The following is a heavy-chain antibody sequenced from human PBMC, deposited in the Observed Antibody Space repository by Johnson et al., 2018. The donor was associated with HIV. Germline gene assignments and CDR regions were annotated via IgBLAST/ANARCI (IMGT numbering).Heavy chain of an antibody. D-gene: IGHD2-21*01. V-gene: IGHV3-7*01. Sequence: VQLVESGGGLVQPGGSLRLSCAASGITVSSNYMSWVRQAPGKGLEWVANIKQDGSEKYYVDSVKGRFTISRDNAKNTLYLQMNSLRAEDTAIYYCARRMVVGYHALYFWGQGTVVSVPS. J-gene: IGHJ3*01. CDR3: ARRMVVGYHALYF. CDR2: IKQDGSEK. CDR1: GITVSSNY.